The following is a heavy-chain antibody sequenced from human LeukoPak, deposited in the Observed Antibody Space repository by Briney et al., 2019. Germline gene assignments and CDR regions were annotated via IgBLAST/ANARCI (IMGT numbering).Heavy chain of an antibody. CDR3: ATDKRYAFDY. V-gene: IGHV3-48*02. Sequence: GESLRLSCVASAFAFSSNWMNWVRQAPGKGLEWISNIRTTAEGAKYAYYEDSVKGRVTISRDDCKNTLYLHMNSLRDDDTAVYYCATDKRYAFDYWGQGILVTVSS. CDR2: IRTTAEGAKYA. CDR1: AFAFSSNW. D-gene: IGHD3-9*01. J-gene: IGHJ4*02.